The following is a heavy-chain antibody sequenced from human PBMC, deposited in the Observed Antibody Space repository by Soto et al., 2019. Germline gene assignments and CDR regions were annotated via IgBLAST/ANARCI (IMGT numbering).Heavy chain of an antibody. CDR3: AKVLSPIVGATTGDY. D-gene: IGHD1-26*01. J-gene: IGHJ4*02. V-gene: IGHV3-23*01. Sequence: EVQLLESGGGLVQPGGSLRLSCAGSGFTFSSYAMSWVRQAPGKGLEWVSAISGSGGSTYYADSVKGRFTISRDNSKNTLYLQMNSLRAEDTAVYYCAKVLSPIVGATTGDYWGQGTLVTVSS. CDR1: GFTFSSYA. CDR2: ISGSGGST.